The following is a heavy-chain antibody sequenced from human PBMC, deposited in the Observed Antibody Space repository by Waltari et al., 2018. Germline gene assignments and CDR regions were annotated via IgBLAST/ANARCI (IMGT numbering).Heavy chain of an antibody. CDR1: GLTFSDAW. J-gene: IGHJ1*01. D-gene: IGHD2-2*02. CDR3: TTADYTTYWGAEYFHH. CDR2: IKARSDGGST. V-gene: IGHV3-15*01. Sequence: EVQLVESGGGLVKPGGSLRLSCAASGLTFSDAWMSWVRQAPGRGWEWCGLIKARSDGGSTVYADAVKGRCTMSRDDSESTQYLEMNSLKSDDTAVYYCTTADYTTYWGAEYFHHWGQGTLVTVSS.